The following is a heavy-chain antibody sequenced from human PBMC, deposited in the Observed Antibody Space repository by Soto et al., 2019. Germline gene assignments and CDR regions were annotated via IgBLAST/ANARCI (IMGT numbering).Heavy chain of an antibody. V-gene: IGHV1-69*12. J-gene: IGHJ4*02. CDR3: AREWGPGSSSWFIRFDY. CDR1: GGTFSSYA. D-gene: IGHD6-13*01. CDR2: IIPIFGTA. Sequence: QVQLVQSGAEVKKPGSSVKVSCKASGGTFSSYAISWVRQAPGQGLEWMGGIIPIFGTANYAQKFQGRVTITADESTSTAYMELSSLRSEDTAVYYCAREWGPGSSSWFIRFDYWGQGTLVTVSS.